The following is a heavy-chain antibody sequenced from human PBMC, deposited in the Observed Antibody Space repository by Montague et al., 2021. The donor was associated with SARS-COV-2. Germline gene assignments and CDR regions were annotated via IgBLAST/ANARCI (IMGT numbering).Heavy chain of an antibody. J-gene: IGHJ4*02. CDR3: ARSLDPSGTYYLPY. CDR2: NYYSGST. CDR1: GGSISSSGYY. Sequence: SETLSLTCTVSGGSISSSGYYWGWIRQPPGKGLEWIGSNYYSGSTYYNPSLKSRVTISIDTPKNQFSLKLSSVTAADTAVYYCARSLDPSGTYYLPYWGQGTLVTVSS. D-gene: IGHD3-10*01. V-gene: IGHV4-39*07.